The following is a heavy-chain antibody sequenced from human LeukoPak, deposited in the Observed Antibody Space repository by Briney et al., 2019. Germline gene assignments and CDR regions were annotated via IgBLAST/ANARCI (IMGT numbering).Heavy chain of an antibody. CDR1: GFTFSIYA. Sequence: GSLRLSCAASGFTFSIYAMHWVRQAPGKGLEWVAVISYDGSNKYYADSVKGRFTISRDNSKNTLYLQMNSLRAEDTAVYYCARDGGIGYSSSCCYYGMDVWGQGTTVTVSS. V-gene: IGHV3-30-3*01. J-gene: IGHJ6*02. D-gene: IGHD6-13*01. CDR2: ISYDGSNK. CDR3: ARDGGIGYSSSCCYYGMDV.